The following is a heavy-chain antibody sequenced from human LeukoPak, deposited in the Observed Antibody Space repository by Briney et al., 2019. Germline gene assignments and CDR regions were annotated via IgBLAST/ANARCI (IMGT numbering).Heavy chain of an antibody. CDR2: IDARGSSK. D-gene: IGHD5-18*01. Sequence: GGSLRLSCAASGLTFSSYAMSWFRQAPGQGLEWVSSIDARGSSKYYADSVTGRFTISRDNSQNTLYLQMNSLRAEDAALYYCAKDRMGRAMFYFDCWGQGTLVTVSS. V-gene: IGHV3-23*01. CDR3: AKDRMGRAMFYFDC. J-gene: IGHJ4*02. CDR1: GLTFSSYA.